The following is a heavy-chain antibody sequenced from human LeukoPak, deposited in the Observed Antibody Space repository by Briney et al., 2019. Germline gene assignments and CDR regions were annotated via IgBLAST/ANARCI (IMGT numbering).Heavy chain of an antibody. CDR1: GFTFSDFW. CDR2: ISSSSSYI. Sequence: GGSLRLSCVASGFTFSDFWMSWVRQAPGKGLEWVSSISSSSSYIYYADSVKGRFTISRDNAKNSLYLQMNSLRAEDTAVYYCARVATPYYFDYWGQGTLVTVSS. D-gene: IGHD2-15*01. J-gene: IGHJ4*02. CDR3: ARVATPYYFDY. V-gene: IGHV3-21*01.